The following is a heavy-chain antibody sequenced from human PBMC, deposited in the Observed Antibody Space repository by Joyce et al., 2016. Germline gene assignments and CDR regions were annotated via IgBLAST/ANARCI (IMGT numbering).Heavy chain of an antibody. J-gene: IGHJ4*02. CDR2: IKSKIFGGTT. Sequence: EVQLVESGGGFVQPGRSLRLSCAASGFTFGDYAMSWLRQAPGKGLEFVGFIKSKIFGGTTKYAASVKGRFTISRDDPRNIAYLQMNSLKTEDTAVYFCTRVPITAMVYYFDYWGQGTLVTVSS. CDR1: GFTFGDYA. CDR3: TRVPITAMVYYFDY. D-gene: IGHD5-18*01. V-gene: IGHV3-49*03.